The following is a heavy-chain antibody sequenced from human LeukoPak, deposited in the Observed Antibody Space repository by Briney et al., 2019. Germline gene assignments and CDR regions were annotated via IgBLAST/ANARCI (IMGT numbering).Heavy chain of an antibody. Sequence: SETLSLTCTVSGYSISSGYYWGWIRQPPGKGLEWIGSIYHSGSTYYNPSLKSRVTISVDTSKNQFSLKLSSVTAADTAVYYWARDNTLVYGSGSHYRWGFDYWGQGTLVTVSS. CDR1: GYSISSGYY. J-gene: IGHJ4*02. D-gene: IGHD3-10*01. V-gene: IGHV4-38-2*02. CDR3: ARDNTLVYGSGSHYRWGFDY. CDR2: IYHSGST.